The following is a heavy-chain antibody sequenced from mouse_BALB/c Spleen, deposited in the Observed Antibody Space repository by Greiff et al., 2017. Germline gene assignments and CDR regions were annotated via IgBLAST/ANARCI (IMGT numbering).Heavy chain of an antibody. CDR1: GISITTGNYR. J-gene: IGHJ2*01. Sequence: EVQLQQSGPGLVKPSQTVSLTCTVTGISITTGNYRWSWIRQFPGNKLEWIGYIYYSGTITYNPSLTSRTTITRDTSKNQFFLEMNSLTAEDTATYYCAREWGYYGHFDYWGQGTTLTVSS. D-gene: IGHD1-2*01. CDR2: IYYSGTI. V-gene: IGHV3-5*02. CDR3: AREWGYYGHFDY.